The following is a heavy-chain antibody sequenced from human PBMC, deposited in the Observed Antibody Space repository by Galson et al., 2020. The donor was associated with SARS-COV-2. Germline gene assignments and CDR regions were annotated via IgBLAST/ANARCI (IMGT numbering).Heavy chain of an antibody. D-gene: IGHD1-26*01. CDR3: TRDVSGGAYDI. J-gene: IGHJ3*02. Sequence: QLGESLKISCAASGFTFTNYAMHWVRQAPGKGLEWLTVISHDGKIQVYADSVKGRFTISRDNSGNMVFLQIVSLRPDDTALYYCTRDVSGGAYDIWGQGTMVTFSS. CDR2: ISHDGKIQ. V-gene: IGHV3-30*04. CDR1: GFTFTNYA.